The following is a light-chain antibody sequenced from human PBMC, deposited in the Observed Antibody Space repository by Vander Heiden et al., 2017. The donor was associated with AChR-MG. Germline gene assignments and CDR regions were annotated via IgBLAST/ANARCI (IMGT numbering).Light chain of an antibody. J-gene: IGLJ1*01. CDR2: DGS. V-gene: IGLV2-11*01. CDR3: CSYAGSYTEV. Sequence: SPPTPPRSASGSPGPSVTISCTGTSSDVGGYNYVSWYQHHPGNAPHLMIDDGSKRPAGVPDRFSCSKSGNAASLTISGLQAEDEAYYYCCSYAGSYTEVFGTGTKVTVL. CDR1: SSDVGGYNY.